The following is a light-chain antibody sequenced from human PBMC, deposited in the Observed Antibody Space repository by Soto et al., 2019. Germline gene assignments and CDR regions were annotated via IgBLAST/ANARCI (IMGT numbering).Light chain of an antibody. V-gene: IGKV3-15*01. CDR1: QSVSNN. CDR3: LQYNNWPPIT. J-gene: IGKJ5*01. Sequence: EVVMTQSPATLSVSPGERATLSCRASQSVSNNLAWYQQKPGQAPRLLVYGSSSRATDIPARFSGSGSGTDFTLTISSLQSEDFAVYYCLQYNNWPPITFGQGTRWRL. CDR2: GSS.